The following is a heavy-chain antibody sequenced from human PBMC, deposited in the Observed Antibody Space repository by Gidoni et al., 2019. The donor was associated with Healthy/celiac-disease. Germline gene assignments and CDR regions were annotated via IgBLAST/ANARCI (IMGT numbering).Heavy chain of an antibody. J-gene: IGHJ6*02. CDR2: IKQDGSEK. D-gene: IGHD3-22*01. CDR1: GFTFSTYW. Sequence: EVQLVESGGGWVQPGGSLRLSCAASGFTFSTYWMRWVRQAPGKGLEWVANIKQDGSEKYYVDSVKGRFTISRDNAKNSLYLQMNSLRAEDTAVYYCARDHYDSRRGYYYGMDVWGQGTTVTVSS. V-gene: IGHV3-7*01. CDR3: ARDHYDSRRGYYYGMDV.